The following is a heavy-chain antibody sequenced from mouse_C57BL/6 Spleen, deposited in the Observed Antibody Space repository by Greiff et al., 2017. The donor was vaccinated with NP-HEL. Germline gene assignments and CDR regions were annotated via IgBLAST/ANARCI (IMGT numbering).Heavy chain of an antibody. V-gene: IGHV14-4*01. J-gene: IGHJ2*01. Sequence: VQLQQSGAELVRPGASVKLSCTASGFNIKDDYMHWVKQRPEQGLEWIGWIDPENGDTEYASKFQGKATITADTSSNTAYLQLSSLTSEDTAVYYCTQAYYSNYIFDYWGQGTTLTVSS. CDR1: GFNIKDDY. D-gene: IGHD2-5*01. CDR2: IDPENGDT. CDR3: TQAYYSNYIFDY.